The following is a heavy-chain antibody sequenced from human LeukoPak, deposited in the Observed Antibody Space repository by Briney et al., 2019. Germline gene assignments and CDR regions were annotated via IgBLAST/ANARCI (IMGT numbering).Heavy chain of an antibody. V-gene: IGHV3-7*01. D-gene: IGHD6-25*01. Sequence: GGSLRLSCAASGFRFSTFWMSWVRQAPGKGLDWVANINQNGGVKHYVDSVKGRSTISRDNAKNSLFLQMTSLRADDTAIYYCATSDDAAGTSWGQGTLVTVSS. CDR1: GFRFSTFW. CDR3: ATSDDAAGTS. J-gene: IGHJ5*02. CDR2: INQNGGVK.